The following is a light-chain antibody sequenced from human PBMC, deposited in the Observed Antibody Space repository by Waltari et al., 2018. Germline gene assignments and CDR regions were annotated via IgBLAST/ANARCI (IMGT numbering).Light chain of an antibody. CDR3: SSYASGSTVV. Sequence: QSALTQPASVSGSPGQSITLSCTGTSSDVGGYDYVSWYQHHPGKAPKLLIYDVTNRPSGVSNRFSGSKSGNTASLTISGLQAEDVANYYCSSYASGSTVVFGGGTKLTVL. CDR1: SSDVGGYDY. V-gene: IGLV2-14*03. J-gene: IGLJ2*01. CDR2: DVT.